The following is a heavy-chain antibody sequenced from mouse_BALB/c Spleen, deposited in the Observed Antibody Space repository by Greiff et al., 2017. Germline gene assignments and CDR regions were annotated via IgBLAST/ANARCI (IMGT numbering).Heavy chain of an antibody. D-gene: IGHD2-4*01. Sequence: VKLVESGPGLVAPSQSLSITCTVSGFSLTSYGVHWVRQPPGKGLEWLGVIWAGGSTNYNSALMSRLSISKNNSQSQVFLKMNSLQTDDTSMYSCARGGDYDWFAYWGQGTLVTVSA. CDR2: IWAGGST. CDR3: ARGGDYDWFAY. J-gene: IGHJ3*01. CDR1: GFSLTSYG. V-gene: IGHV2-9*02.